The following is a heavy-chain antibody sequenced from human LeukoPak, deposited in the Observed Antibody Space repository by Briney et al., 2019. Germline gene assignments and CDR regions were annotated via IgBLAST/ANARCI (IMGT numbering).Heavy chain of an antibody. CDR3: ASRGSSSYWDYYYVDV. V-gene: IGHV1-2*02. CDR1: GYTFTSYG. D-gene: IGHD6-6*01. Sequence: ASVKVSCKASGYTFTSYGISWVRQAPGQGLEWMGWINPNNGDTTYTQKFQGGVTMTRDTSISTAYLELSSLTSDDTAVYYCASRGSSSYWDYYYVDVWGKGTTVTVSS. CDR2: INPNNGDT. J-gene: IGHJ6*03.